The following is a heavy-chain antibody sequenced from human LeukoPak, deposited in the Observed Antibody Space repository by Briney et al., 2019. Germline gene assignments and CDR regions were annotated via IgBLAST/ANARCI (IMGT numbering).Heavy chain of an antibody. J-gene: IGHJ4*02. CDR3: ATHGYYDSSGYYYEGRTFGY. V-gene: IGHV1-18*01. D-gene: IGHD3-22*01. CDR2: ISAYSGNT. Sequence: ASVKVSCKASDYTFITYGVTWVRQAPGQGLEWMGWISAYSGNTKYAQKLQGRVTMTTDTSTSTVYMELRSLRSDDTAVYYCATHGYYDSSGYYYEGRTFGYWGQGTLVTVSS. CDR1: DYTFITYG.